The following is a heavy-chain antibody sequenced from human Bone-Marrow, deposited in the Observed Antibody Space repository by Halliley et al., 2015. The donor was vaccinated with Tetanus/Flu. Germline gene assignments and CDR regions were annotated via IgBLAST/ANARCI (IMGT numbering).Heavy chain of an antibody. CDR2: IYYSGST. V-gene: IGHV4-59*08. D-gene: IGHD5-12*01. CDR3: ARHLLRDGYNFWGAFDI. Sequence: TLSLTCSVSGGSISSYYWSWIRQPPGKGLEWIGYIYYSGSTNYNPSLKSRVTISVDTSKNQFSLKLSSVTAADTAMYYCARHLLRDGYNFWGAFDIWGQGTVVPVSS. CDR1: GGSISSYY. J-gene: IGHJ3*02.